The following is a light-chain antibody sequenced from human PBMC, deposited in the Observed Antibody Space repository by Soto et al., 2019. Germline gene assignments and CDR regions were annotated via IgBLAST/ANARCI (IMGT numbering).Light chain of an antibody. CDR1: SGHSTNI. V-gene: IGLV4-60*03. Sequence: QSVLTQSSSSSASLGSSVKFTCTLTSGHSTNIIAWHQQQPGKAPRYLMKLESSGSFNKGSGVSDRFSGSSSGADRYLTISNIQSEDEADYYCETWDTDSRVFGGGTQLTVL. CDR2: LESSGSF. CDR3: ETWDTDSRV. J-gene: IGLJ3*02.